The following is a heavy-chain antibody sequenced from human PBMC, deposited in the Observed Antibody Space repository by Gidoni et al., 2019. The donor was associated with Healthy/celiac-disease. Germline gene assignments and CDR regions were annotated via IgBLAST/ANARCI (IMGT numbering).Heavy chain of an antibody. V-gene: IGHV3-30*18. J-gene: IGHJ4*02. CDR1: GFTFRSYG. Sequence: QVQLVESGGGVVQPGRSLRLSCAASGFTFRSYGMHWVRQAPGKGLEWVAVISYDGSNKYYADSVKGRFTISRDNSKNTLYLQMNSLRAEDTAVYYCAKEEYYYDSSWGRGPTYYFDYWGQGTLVTVSS. D-gene: IGHD3-22*01. CDR2: ISYDGSNK. CDR3: AKEEYYYDSSWGRGPTYYFDY.